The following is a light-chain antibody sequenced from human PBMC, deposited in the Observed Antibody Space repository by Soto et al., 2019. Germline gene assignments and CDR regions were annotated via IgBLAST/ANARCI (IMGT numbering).Light chain of an antibody. Sequence: MYQSPSTVSAYKGDRVTITCRASQSISSWLAWYQQKPGKAPKLLIYDASSLESGVPSRFSGSGSGTEFTLTISSLQPDDFATYYCQQYNSYSITFGQGTRLAIK. CDR3: QQYNSYSIT. CDR1: QSISSW. CDR2: DAS. V-gene: IGKV1-5*01. J-gene: IGKJ5*01.